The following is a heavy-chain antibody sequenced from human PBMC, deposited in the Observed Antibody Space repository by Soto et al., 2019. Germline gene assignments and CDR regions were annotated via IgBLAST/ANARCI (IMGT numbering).Heavy chain of an antibody. J-gene: IGHJ6*02. CDR3: ARHGFGPLHGLVDV. Sequence: QVQLQESGPGLVKPSETLSLTCTVSGGSITNYYCSWFRQPPGKGLEWIGYINYDGYSAYNLSLKRRVTLSMDASTTQFSLMLESVPATDTAGYYCARHGFGPLHGLVDVWGPGTTVIVSS. V-gene: IGHV4-59*08. D-gene: IGHD3-10*01. CDR2: INYDGYS. CDR1: GGSITNYY.